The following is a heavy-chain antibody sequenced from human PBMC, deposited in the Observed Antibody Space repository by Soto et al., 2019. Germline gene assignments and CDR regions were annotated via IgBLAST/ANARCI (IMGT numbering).Heavy chain of an antibody. CDR1: GYTFTKYY. D-gene: IGHD3-22*01. V-gene: IGHV1-46*01. CDR2: INPSGGST. J-gene: IGHJ4*02. CDR3: ARDDFYDSSGPSCVY. Sequence: ASVKVSCKASGYTFTKYYIHWVRQAPGQGLEWLGIINPSGGSTNYAQKFQGRVTMTRDTSTSTVYMELSSLRSEDTAVYYCARDDFYDSSGPSCVYWGQGTLVTVSS.